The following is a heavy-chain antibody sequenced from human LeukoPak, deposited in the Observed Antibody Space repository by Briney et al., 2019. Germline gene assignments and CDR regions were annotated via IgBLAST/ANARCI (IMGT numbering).Heavy chain of an antibody. V-gene: IGHV3-33*01. J-gene: IGHJ4*02. CDR2: IWYDGSDK. D-gene: IGHD1-26*01. CDR1: GFTFSSYG. Sequence: GGSLRLSCAAPGFTFSSYGMHWVRQAPGKGLEWVALIWYDGSDKYFTDSVKGRFTISRDNSKNTLFLEMNSLRAEDTAVYYCARKGGSGTSYYFDYWGQGTLVTVSS. CDR3: ARKGGSGTSYYFDY.